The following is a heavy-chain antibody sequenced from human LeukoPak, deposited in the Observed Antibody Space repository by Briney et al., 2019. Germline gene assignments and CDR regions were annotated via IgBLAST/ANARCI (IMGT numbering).Heavy chain of an antibody. CDR2: ISSSGTTI. CDR3: AIVRNEDYYYYYMDV. V-gene: IGHV3-48*01. D-gene: IGHD1-1*01. J-gene: IGHJ6*03. CDR1: GFTISRYS. Sequence: PGGSLRLSCAASGFTISRYSMNWVRQAPGKGLEWVSYISSSGTTIYYADSVKGRFTIPRDNAKNSLYLQMNSLRAEDTAVYYCAIVRNEDYYYYYMDVWGKGTTVTVSS.